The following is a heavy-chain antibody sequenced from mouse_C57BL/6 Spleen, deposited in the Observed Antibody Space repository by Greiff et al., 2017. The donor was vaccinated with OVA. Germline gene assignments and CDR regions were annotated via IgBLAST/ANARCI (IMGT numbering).Heavy chain of an antibody. Sequence: EVQVVESGGGLVKPGGSLKLSCAASGFTFSSYAMSWVRQTPEKRLEWVATISDGGSYTYYPDNVKGRFTISRDNAKNNLYLQMSHLKSEDTAMYYCAREGLALSWFAYWGQGTLVTVSA. CDR2: ISDGGSYT. CDR1: GFTFSSYA. V-gene: IGHV5-4*01. CDR3: AREGLALSWFAY. D-gene: IGHD3-3*01. J-gene: IGHJ3*01.